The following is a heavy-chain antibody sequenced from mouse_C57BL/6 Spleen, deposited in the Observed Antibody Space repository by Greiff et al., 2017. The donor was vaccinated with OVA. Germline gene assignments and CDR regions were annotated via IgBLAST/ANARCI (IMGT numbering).Heavy chain of an antibody. CDR2: ISSGSSTI. CDR3: ARIYSNSAMDY. Sequence: EVKLVESGGGLVKPGGSLKLSCAASGFTFSDYGMHWVRQAPEKGLEWVAYISSGSSTIYYADTVKGRFTISRDNAKNTLFLQMTSLRSEDTAMYYCARIYSNSAMDYWGQGTSVTVSS. V-gene: IGHV5-17*01. CDR1: GFTFSDYG. J-gene: IGHJ4*01. D-gene: IGHD2-5*01.